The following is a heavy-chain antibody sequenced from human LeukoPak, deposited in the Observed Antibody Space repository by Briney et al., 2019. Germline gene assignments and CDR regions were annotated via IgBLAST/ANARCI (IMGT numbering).Heavy chain of an antibody. J-gene: IGHJ6*02. CDR2: ISGRGGST. V-gene: IGHV3-23*01. Sequence: GGSLRLSCAASGFTFSSHAMSWVRQAPGKGLEWVSAISGRGGSTYYADSVKGRFTISRDNSKNTLYLQMNSLRAEDTAVYYCAKEYSSSSYYYYGMDVWGQGTTVTVSS. CDR3: AKEYSSSSYYYYGMDV. D-gene: IGHD6-6*01. CDR1: GFTFSSHA.